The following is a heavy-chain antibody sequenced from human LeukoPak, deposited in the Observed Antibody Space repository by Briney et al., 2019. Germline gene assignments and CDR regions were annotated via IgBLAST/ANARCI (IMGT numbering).Heavy chain of an antibody. J-gene: IGHJ4*02. CDR3: ARHIAAAGTVDY. CDR2: ISAYNGNT. CDR1: GYTFTSYG. D-gene: IGHD6-13*01. Sequence: ASVKVSCKASGYTFTSYGISWVRQAPGQGLEWMGWISAYNGNTNYAQKLQGRVTMTTDISTSTAYMELRSLRSDDTAVYYCARHIAAAGTVDYWGQGTLVTVSS. V-gene: IGHV1-18*01.